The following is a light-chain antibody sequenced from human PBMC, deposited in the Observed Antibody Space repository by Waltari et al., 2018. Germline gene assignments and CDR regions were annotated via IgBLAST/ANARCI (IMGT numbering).Light chain of an antibody. CDR1: QSITNY. J-gene: IGKJ4*01. Sequence: DIVLTQSPALLSLSPGERASLYCRASQSITNYLAWYQQKPGQAPRLLIYDTSNRATGIPARFSGSGFGTDFTLTISSLEPEDFAVYYCQQRRDWPLTFGGGTKVEIK. CDR3: QQRRDWPLT. V-gene: IGKV3-11*01. CDR2: DTS.